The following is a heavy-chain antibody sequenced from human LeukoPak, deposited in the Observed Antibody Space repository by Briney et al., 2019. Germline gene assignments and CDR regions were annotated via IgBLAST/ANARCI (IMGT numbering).Heavy chain of an antibody. CDR3: AKYGVDCSSTSCYPLYYMDV. Sequence: GGSLRLSCAASGFTFSSYSMNWVRQAPGKGLEWVSSISGGGGITNYADSVKGRFTISRDNSKYTLFLQMNSLRAEDTAVYYCAKYGVDCSSTSCYPLYYMDVWGKGTTVTVSS. J-gene: IGHJ6*03. D-gene: IGHD2-2*01. CDR2: ISGGGGIT. V-gene: IGHV3-23*01. CDR1: GFTFSSYS.